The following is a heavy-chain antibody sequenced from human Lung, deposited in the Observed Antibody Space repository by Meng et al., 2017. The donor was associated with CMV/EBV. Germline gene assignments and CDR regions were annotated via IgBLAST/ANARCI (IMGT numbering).Heavy chain of an antibody. CDR1: QY. CDR3: ARLIGAVAPAPTVDFWSGYFDY. J-gene: IGHJ4*02. Sequence: QYLHWVRQTPRQGLEWMGVIHPNGPRTHCAQKFRDRITMTRDASTSTVYMELSGLRSEDTAVYYCARLIGAVAPAPTVDFWSGYFDYWGQGRLVTVSS. V-gene: IGHV1-46*01. CDR2: IHPNGPRT. D-gene: IGHD3-3*01.